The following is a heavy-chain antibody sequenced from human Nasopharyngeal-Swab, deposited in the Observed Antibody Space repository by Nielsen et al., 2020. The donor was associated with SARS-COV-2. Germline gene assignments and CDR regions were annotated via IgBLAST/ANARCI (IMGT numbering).Heavy chain of an antibody. J-gene: IGHJ6*03. CDR1: GGTFSSYA. CDR3: ARLPGIAAAGRERYYYYMDV. CDR2: IIPIFGTA. D-gene: IGHD6-13*01. V-gene: IGHV1-69*13. Sequence: SVKVSCKASGGTFSSYAISWVRQAPGQGLEWMGGIIPIFGTANYAQKFQGRVTITADESTSTAYMELSSLRSEDTAVYYCARLPGIAAAGRERYYYYMDVWGKGTTVTSP.